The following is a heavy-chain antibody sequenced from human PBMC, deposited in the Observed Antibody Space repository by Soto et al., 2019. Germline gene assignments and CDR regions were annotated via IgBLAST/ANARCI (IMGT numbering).Heavy chain of an antibody. CDR2: IIPIFGTA. V-gene: IGHV1-69*13. Sequence: SVKVSCKASGGTFSSYAISWVRQAPGEGLEWMGGIIPIFGTANYAQKFQGRVTITADESTSTAYMELSSLRSEDTAVYYCARHRCGSYRPFDYWGEGNLVTVSS. CDR1: GGTFSSYA. D-gene: IGHD1-26*01. CDR3: ARHRCGSYRPFDY. J-gene: IGHJ4*02.